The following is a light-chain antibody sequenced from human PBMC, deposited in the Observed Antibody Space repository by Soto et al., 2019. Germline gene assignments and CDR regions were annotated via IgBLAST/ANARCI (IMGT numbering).Light chain of an antibody. CDR1: SSDVGGYNY. V-gene: IGLV2-14*01. CDR3: SSYTSSSPLV. J-gene: IGLJ1*01. CDR2: EVS. Sequence: QSALTQPASVSGSPGQSITISCTGTSSDVGGYNYVSWYQQHPGKAPKLMIYEVSNRPSGVSNRFSGSKSGNTASLTISGLQAEDEADYYCSSYTSSSPLVFGTGPKVTVL.